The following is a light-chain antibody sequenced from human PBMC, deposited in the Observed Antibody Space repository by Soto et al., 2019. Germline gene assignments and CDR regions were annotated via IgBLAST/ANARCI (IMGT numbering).Light chain of an antibody. V-gene: IGLV2-14*01. CDR1: SSDVGAYNY. CDR3: NSYTSRYTFV. J-gene: IGLJ1*01. CDR2: EVS. Sequence: QSVLTQPASVSGSPGQSVAISCTGTSSDVGAYNYVSWYQQHPGKAPKLLLSEVSNRPSGVSDRFSGSKSGNTASLTISGLQPEDEADYYCNSYTSRYTFVLGTGTKVTVL.